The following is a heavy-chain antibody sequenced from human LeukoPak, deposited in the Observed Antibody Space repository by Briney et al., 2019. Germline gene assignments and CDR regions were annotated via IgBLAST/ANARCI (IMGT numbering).Heavy chain of an antibody. CDR1: GFTFSSYW. Sequence: GGSLRLSCAASGFTFSSYWMHWVRQAPGKGLVWVSRINSDGSSTSYADSVKGRFTISRGNAKNTLYLQMNSLRAEDTAVYCCARDLLIMVRGVIIHYGMDVWGQGTTVTVSS. J-gene: IGHJ6*02. V-gene: IGHV3-74*01. D-gene: IGHD3-10*01. CDR3: ARDLLIMVRGVIIHYGMDV. CDR2: INSDGSST.